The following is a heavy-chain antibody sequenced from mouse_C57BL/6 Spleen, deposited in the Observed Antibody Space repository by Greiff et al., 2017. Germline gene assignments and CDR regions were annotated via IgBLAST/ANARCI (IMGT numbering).Heavy chain of an antibody. J-gene: IGHJ3*01. D-gene: IGHD2-4*01. V-gene: IGHV1-55*01. CDR3: AAGDYDSAWFAY. CDR2: IYPGSGST. Sequence: VQLQQPGAELVKPGASVKMSCKASGYTFTSYWITWVKQRPGQGLEWIGDIYPGSGSTNYNEKFKSKATLTVDTSSSTAYMQLSSLTSEDSAVYYCAAGDYDSAWFAYWGQGTLVTVSA. CDR1: GYTFTSYW.